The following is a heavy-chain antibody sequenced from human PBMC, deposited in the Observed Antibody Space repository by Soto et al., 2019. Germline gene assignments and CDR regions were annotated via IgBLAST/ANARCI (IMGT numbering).Heavy chain of an antibody. CDR3: ARGEEQYYDFWSGYPIYFDY. J-gene: IGHJ4*02. Sequence: PSETLSLTCTVSGGSVSSGSYYWSWIRQPPGKGLDWIGYIYYSGSTNYNPSLKSRVTISVDTSKNQFSLKLSSVTAADTAVYYCARGEEQYYDFWSGYPIYFDYWGQGTLVTVSS. CDR1: GGSVSSGSYY. CDR2: IYYSGST. V-gene: IGHV4-61*01. D-gene: IGHD3-3*01.